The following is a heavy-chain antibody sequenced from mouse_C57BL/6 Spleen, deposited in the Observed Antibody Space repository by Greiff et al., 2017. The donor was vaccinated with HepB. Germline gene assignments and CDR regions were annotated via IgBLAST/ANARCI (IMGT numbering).Heavy chain of an antibody. D-gene: IGHD2-2*01. CDR2: IDPETGGT. CDR3: TRRGVYGYDPFDY. J-gene: IGHJ2*01. CDR1: GYTFTDYE. Sequence: QVQLQQSGAELVRPGASVTLSCKASGYTFTDYEMHWVKQTPVHGLEWIGAIDPETGGTAYNQKFKGKAILTADKSSSTDYMELRSLTSEDSAVYYCTRRGVYGYDPFDYWGQGTTLTVSS. V-gene: IGHV1-15*01.